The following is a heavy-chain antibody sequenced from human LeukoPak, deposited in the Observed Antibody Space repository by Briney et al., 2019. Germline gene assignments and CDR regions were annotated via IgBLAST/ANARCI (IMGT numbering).Heavy chain of an antibody. CDR3: VKDRIPDGYYSVDY. V-gene: IGHV3-23*01. CDR1: GFSFSIFA. CDR2: IIGNSKMI. D-gene: IGHD3-3*01. J-gene: IGHJ4*02. Sequence: GGSLRLSCEASGFSFSIFAINWVRQAPGKGLEWVALIIGNSKMIEYADSVKGRFTISRDNSRNTVYLQMNSLRVEDTAVYYCVKDRIPDGYYSVDYWGRGTLVTVSS.